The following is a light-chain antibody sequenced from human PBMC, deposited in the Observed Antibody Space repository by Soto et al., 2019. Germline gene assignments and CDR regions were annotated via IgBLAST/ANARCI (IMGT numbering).Light chain of an antibody. V-gene: IGKV3-11*01. Sequence: ELVLTQSPATLSLSPGERATLSCRASQSVSSYLAWYQQKPGQGPRLLIYDASNRATGIPARFSGSGSGTDFTLTISSLEPEDFALYYCQQRSDWTTFGPGTRLEIK. CDR1: QSVSSY. J-gene: IGKJ5*01. CDR2: DAS. CDR3: QQRSDWTT.